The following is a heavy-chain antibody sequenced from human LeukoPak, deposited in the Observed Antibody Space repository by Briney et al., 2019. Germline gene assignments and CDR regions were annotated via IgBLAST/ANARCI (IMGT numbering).Heavy chain of an antibody. Sequence: GGSLRLSCTASGFSFSDYSMNWFRQAPGKGLDWVSYIASSGNTIYYADSVKGRFTISRDNAKNSLYLQMNSLRDEDTAVYYCARDYKYGFDYWGQGTLVTVSS. V-gene: IGHV3-48*02. CDR1: GFSFSDYS. CDR3: ARDYKYGFDY. CDR2: IASSGNTI. J-gene: IGHJ4*02. D-gene: IGHD5-24*01.